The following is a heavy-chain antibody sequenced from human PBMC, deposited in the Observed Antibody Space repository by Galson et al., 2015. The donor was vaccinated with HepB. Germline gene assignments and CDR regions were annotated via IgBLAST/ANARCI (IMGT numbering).Heavy chain of an antibody. CDR1: GGTFSSYA. J-gene: IGHJ4*02. D-gene: IGHD3-22*01. CDR2: IIPILGIA. CDR3: ASLSGPYYDSSGYHYVGIDY. V-gene: IGHV1-69*04. Sequence: SVKVSCKASGGTFSSYAISWVRQAPGQGLEWMGRIIPILGIANYAQKFQGRVTITADKSTSTAYMELSSLRSEDTAVYYCASLSGPYYDSSGYHYVGIDYWGQGTLVTVSS.